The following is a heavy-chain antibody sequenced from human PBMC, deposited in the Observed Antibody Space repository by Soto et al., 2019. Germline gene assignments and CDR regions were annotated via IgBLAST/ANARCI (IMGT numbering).Heavy chain of an antibody. CDR1: GGSISSYY. CDR3: ARMYYDFWSANYYYYGMDV. Sequence: NPSETLSLTCTVSGGSISSYYWSWIRQPPGKGLEWIGYIYYSGSTNYNPSLKSRVTISVDTSKNQFSLKLSSVTAADTAVYYCARMYYDFWSANYYYYGMDVWGQGTTVTVSS. J-gene: IGHJ6*02. CDR2: IYYSGST. V-gene: IGHV4-59*01. D-gene: IGHD3-3*01.